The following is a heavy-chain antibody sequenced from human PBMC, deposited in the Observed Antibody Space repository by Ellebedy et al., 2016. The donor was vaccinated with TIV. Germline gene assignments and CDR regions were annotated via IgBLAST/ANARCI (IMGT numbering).Heavy chain of an antibody. D-gene: IGHD3-10*01. CDR2: LNQDGSFK. CDR3: ASGFQ. J-gene: IGHJ4*02. V-gene: IGHV3-7*01. Sequence: GESLKISCAAYEFSFSSYWMNWVRQAPGKGLEWVANLNQDGSFKYYVDSVKGRFTISRDNAKNSLYLQMNSLRAEDTAVYYCASGFQWGQGTLVTVSS. CDR1: EFSFSSYW.